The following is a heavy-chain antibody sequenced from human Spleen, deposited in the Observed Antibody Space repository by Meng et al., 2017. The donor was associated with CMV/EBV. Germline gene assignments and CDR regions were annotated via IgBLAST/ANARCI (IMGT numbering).Heavy chain of an antibody. D-gene: IGHD2-2*01. V-gene: IGHV3-30*02. CDR3: ANPATGGVVVPAAIHDY. J-gene: IGHJ4*02. CDR1: GFTFSSYG. CDR2: IRYDGSNK. Sequence: GESLKISCAASGFTFSSYGMHWVRQAPGKGLEWVAFIRYDGSNKYYADSVKGRFTISRDNSKNTLYLQMNSLRAEDTAVYYCANPATGGVVVPAAIHDYWGQGTLVTVSS.